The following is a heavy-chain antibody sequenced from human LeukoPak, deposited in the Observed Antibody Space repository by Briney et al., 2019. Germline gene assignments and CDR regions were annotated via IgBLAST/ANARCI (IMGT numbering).Heavy chain of an antibody. CDR3: AKDRGGSGSYSRYYYYGMDV. CDR2: ISYDGSNK. CDR1: GFTFSSYG. Sequence: GGSLRLSCAASGFTFSSYGMHWVRQAPGKGLEWVAVISYDGSNKYYADSVKGRFTISRDNSKNTLYLQMNSLRAEDTAVYYCAKDRGGSGSYSRYYYYGMDVWGKGTTVTVSS. V-gene: IGHV3-30*18. D-gene: IGHD3-10*01. J-gene: IGHJ6*04.